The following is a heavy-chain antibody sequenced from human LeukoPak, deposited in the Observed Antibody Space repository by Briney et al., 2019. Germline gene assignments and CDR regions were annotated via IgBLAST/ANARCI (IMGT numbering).Heavy chain of an antibody. D-gene: IGHD3-22*01. CDR3: VKAFTSSAYYPDYFDY. CDR2: IRFNGISA. Sequence: GGSLRLSCTASGFTFSNFGIHWVRQAPGKGLEWVAFIRFNGISAYYADSVKGRFTISRDNSKNTLHLQMNSLGPEDTAMYYCVKAFTSSAYYPDYFDYWGQGTLVTVSS. CDR1: GFTFSNFG. J-gene: IGHJ4*02. V-gene: IGHV3-30*02.